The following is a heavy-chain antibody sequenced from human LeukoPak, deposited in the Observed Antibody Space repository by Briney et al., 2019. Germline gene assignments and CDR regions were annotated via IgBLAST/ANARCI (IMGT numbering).Heavy chain of an antibody. V-gene: IGHV4-59*01. D-gene: IGHD3-22*01. Sequence: SETLSLTCTVSGGSISSYYWSWIRQPPGKGLEWIGYIYYSGSNNYNPSLKRRVTMSVETSKNQFSLRLRSLAAADTAVYYCAREFFYDTCGNSRGYGFYIWGQGTIVTVSS. CDR2: IYYSGSN. CDR1: GGSISSYY. J-gene: IGHJ3*02. CDR3: AREFFYDTCGNSRGYGFYI.